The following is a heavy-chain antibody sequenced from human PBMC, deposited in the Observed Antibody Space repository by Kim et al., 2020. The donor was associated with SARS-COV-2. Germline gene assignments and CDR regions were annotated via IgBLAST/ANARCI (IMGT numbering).Heavy chain of an antibody. Sequence: GGSLRLSCAASGFTFSDYYMSWIRQAPGKGLEWVSYISSSGSTIYYADSVKGRFTISRDNAKNSLYLQMNSLRAEDTAVYYCARVHSSIAARQKTSRDYWGQGTLVTVSS. CDR1: GFTFSDYY. CDR3: ARVHSSIAARQKTSRDY. V-gene: IGHV3-11*01. J-gene: IGHJ4*02. D-gene: IGHD6-6*01. CDR2: ISSSGSTI.